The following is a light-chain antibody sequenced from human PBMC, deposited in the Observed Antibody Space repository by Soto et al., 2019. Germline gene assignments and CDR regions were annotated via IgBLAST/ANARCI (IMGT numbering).Light chain of an antibody. CDR2: AVF. V-gene: IGLV2-8*01. CDR3: KSYAGSNTYV. CDR1: KSDIGVYDF. Sequence: QSALTQPPSASGSPGQSVTISCTGTKSDIGVYDFVSWYQHLPGKAPRLIIYAVFQRPSGVPDRFSGSKSGNTASLTVSGLQAADEADYFCKSYAGSNTYVFGSGTKVTVL. J-gene: IGLJ1*01.